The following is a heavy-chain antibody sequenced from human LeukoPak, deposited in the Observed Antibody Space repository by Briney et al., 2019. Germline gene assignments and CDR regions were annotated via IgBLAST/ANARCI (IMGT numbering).Heavy chain of an antibody. D-gene: IGHD5-18*01. CDR1: GGSISSCY. Sequence: SETLSLTCTVSGGSISSCYWSWIRQPPGKGLEWIGYIYYSGSTNYNPSLKSRVTISVDTSKNQFSLKLSSVTAADTAVYYCASSRDTAMASYWYFDLWGRGTLVTVSS. CDR3: ASSRDTAMASYWYFDL. CDR2: IYYSGST. V-gene: IGHV4-59*01. J-gene: IGHJ2*01.